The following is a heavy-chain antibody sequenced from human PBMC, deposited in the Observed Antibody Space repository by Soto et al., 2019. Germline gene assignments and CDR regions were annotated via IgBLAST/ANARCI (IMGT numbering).Heavy chain of an antibody. Sequence: ASVKVSCKASGYTFTSYGISWVRQAPGQGLEWMGWISAYNGNTNYAQKLQGRVTMTRNTSISTAYMELSSLRSEDTAVYYCARMAFGVVIPYYYYGMDVWGQGTTVTVSS. CDR2: ISAYNGNT. V-gene: IGHV1-18*04. J-gene: IGHJ6*02. CDR3: ARMAFGVVIPYYYYGMDV. CDR1: GYTFTSYG. D-gene: IGHD3-3*01.